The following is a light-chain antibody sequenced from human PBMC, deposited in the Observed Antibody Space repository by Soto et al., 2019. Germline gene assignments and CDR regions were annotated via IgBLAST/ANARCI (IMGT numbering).Light chain of an antibody. J-gene: IGLJ3*02. Sequence: QSVLTQPPSVSGTPGLRVTISCSGSISNIGKDPVNWYHQLPGTAPKLLMFNDDKRPSGVPDRFSGSRSGTSASLAISGLQADDEAVYYCSTWDGSLNGGVFGGGTKLTVL. CDR1: ISNIGKDP. CDR3: STWDGSLNGGV. V-gene: IGLV1-44*01. CDR2: NDD.